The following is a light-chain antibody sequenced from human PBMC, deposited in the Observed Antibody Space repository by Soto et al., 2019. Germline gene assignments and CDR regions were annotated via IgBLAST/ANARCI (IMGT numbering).Light chain of an antibody. CDR1: QSVRSN. CDR2: GAS. Sequence: EIVMTQSPATLSVSPGERATLSCRASQSVRSNLAWYQQKPGQAPRLLIYGASNRATGIPARFSGSGSGTDFTLTISRLEPEDFAVYYCQQYGSSPTFGQGTKVDIK. J-gene: IGKJ1*01. CDR3: QQYGSSPT. V-gene: IGKV3-20*01.